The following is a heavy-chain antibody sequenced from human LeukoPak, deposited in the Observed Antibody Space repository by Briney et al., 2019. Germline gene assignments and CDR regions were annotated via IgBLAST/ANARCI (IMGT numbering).Heavy chain of an antibody. CDR2: IYYSGST. CDR3: ARVYSSGYYDRRFDY. Sequence: PSQTLSLTCIVSGGSISSGDYYWSWLRQPPGKGLEWIGYIYYSGSTYYNPSLKSPVTISVDTPKDQFSLKLSSVTAADTAVYYCARVYSSGYYDRRFDYWGQGTLVTVSS. V-gene: IGHV4-30-4*01. CDR1: GGSISSGDYY. D-gene: IGHD3-22*01. J-gene: IGHJ4*02.